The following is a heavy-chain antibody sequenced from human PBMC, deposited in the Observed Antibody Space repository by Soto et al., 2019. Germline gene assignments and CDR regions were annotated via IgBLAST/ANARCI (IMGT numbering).Heavy chain of an antibody. J-gene: IGHJ4*02. CDR1: GFTFGGYA. CDR2: ISSTGVGT. D-gene: IGHD5-12*01. V-gene: IGHV3-23*01. CDR3: AKGQYSGYEWGGCIDS. Sequence: GGSLRLSCEASGFTFGGYAMNWVRQTPGKGLEYVSSISSTGVGTYYADSVKGRFIISRDDAKSAVYLQVSGLRAEDTAVYYCAKGQYSGYEWGGCIDSWGQGTLVTVSS.